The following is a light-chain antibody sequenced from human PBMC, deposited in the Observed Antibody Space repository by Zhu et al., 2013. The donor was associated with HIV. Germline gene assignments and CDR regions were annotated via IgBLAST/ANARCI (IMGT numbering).Light chain of an antibody. CDR1: SSDVGSYNR. V-gene: IGLV2-18*02. CDR3: NSHRSGTTLVL. J-gene: IGLJ2*01. CDR2: EVN. Sequence: QSALTQPPSVSGSPGQSVTISCIGTSSDVGSYNRVSWYHQYPGLAPKLIIFEVNNRPSGISSRFSGSKSGNTASLTISGLQDDDEAEYYCNSHRSGTTLVLFGGGTKVTVL.